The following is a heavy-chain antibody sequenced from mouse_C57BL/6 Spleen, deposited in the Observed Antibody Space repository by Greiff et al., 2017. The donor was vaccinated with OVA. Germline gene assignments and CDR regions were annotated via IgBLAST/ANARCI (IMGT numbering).Heavy chain of an antibody. D-gene: IGHD2-4*01. V-gene: IGHV1-15*01. Sequence: QVQLKQSGAELVRPGASVTLSCKASGYTFTDYEMHWVKQTPVHGLDWIGAIDPETGGTAYNQKFKGKAILTADKSSSTAYMELRSLTSEDSAVYYCTRDDYEAWFAYWGQGTLVTVSA. CDR1: GYTFTDYE. CDR2: IDPETGGT. CDR3: TRDDYEAWFAY. J-gene: IGHJ3*01.